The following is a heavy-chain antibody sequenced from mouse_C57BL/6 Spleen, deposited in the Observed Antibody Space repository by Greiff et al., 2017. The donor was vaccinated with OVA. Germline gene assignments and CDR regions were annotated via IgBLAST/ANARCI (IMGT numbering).Heavy chain of an antibody. CDR1: GYTFTSYW. V-gene: IGHV1-72*01. Sequence: QVQLQQPGAELVKPGASVKLSCKASGYTFTSYWMHWVKQRPGRGLEWIGRIDPNSGGTKYNEKFKSKATLTVDKPSSTAYMQLSSLTSEDSAVYYCARSGTTVVAKGDAMDYWGQGTSVTVSS. CDR3: ARSGTTVVAKGDAMDY. CDR2: IDPNSGGT. D-gene: IGHD1-1*01. J-gene: IGHJ4*01.